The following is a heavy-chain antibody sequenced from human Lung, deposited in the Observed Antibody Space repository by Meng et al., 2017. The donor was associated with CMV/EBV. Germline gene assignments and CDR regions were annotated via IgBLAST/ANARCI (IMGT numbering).Heavy chain of an antibody. CDR3: ARIFPSDYYKYEMDV. J-gene: IGHJ6*02. CDR2: ISYGGST. Sequence: SXTXSLXCTVSGASISINTYFWDWIRQPPGKGLEWIGSISYGGSTYYNSSLKSRVRISLDTSKSQLTLKLSSVTAADTAVYYCARIFPSDYYKYEMDVWGQGTXVTGSS. CDR1: GASISINTYF. V-gene: IGHV4-39*06. D-gene: IGHD3-3*01.